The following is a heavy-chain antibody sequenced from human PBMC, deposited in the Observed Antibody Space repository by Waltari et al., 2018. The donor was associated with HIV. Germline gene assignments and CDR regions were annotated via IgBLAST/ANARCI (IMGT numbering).Heavy chain of an antibody. J-gene: IGHJ6*02. CDR2: IKKEGSEK. CDR1: GFTFSSYW. D-gene: IGHD6-19*01. V-gene: IGHV3-7*01. CDR3: ARDPAGYNSGWYNIYYYGMDV. Sequence: EVQLVESGGGLVQPGGSLRLSCAASGFTFSSYWMSWVRQAPGKGLEGVATIKKEGSEKYYVDSGKGLFTISRDNAKNSLYLQLNSLRAEDTAVYYCARDPAGYNSGWYNIYYYGMDVWGQGTTVTVSS.